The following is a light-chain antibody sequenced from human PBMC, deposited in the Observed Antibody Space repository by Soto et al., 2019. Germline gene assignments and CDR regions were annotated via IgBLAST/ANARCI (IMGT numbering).Light chain of an antibody. CDR2: GVS. CDR3: QLLNHYPLT. Sequence: DTQMTQSPSSVSASVGDRVTISCRASQGISSWLAWCQQKPGKAPNLLIYGVSTLQNGVPSRFSGAGSETEFTLTITSLQPEDSATYYWQLLNHYPLTFGQGTRLEIK. CDR1: QGISSW. J-gene: IGKJ5*01. V-gene: IGKV1-12*01.